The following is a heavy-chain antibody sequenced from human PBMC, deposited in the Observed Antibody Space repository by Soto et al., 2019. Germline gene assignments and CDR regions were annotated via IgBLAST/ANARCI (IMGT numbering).Heavy chain of an antibody. D-gene: IGHD3-9*01. CDR2: INHSGST. CDR1: VGSFSGYY. CDR3: ARRTGYSRYYDYGMEL. J-gene: IGHJ6*02. V-gene: IGHV4-34*01. Sequence: SETLCLTCAVYVGSFSGYYWSWLRQPPGKGLEWIGEINHSGSTNYNPSLKSRVTISVDTSKNQFSLKLSSVTAADTAVYYCARRTGYSRYYDYGMELWGPGTTFTDSS.